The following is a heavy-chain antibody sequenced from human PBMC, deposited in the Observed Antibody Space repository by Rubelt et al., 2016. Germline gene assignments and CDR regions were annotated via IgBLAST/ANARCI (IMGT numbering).Heavy chain of an antibody. V-gene: IGHV4-39*07. D-gene: IGHD3-22*01. CDR2: VYYTGST. Sequence: QLQLQESGPGLVRPSETLSLTCSVSGGSIRSHVHYWAWVRQPPGKELEWIGSVYYTGSTFYHPSLKSRVTLSMDTPTNQFSLNLSSVTAADTAVYYCASGGYYYDSSGLDWGQGTLVTVSS. J-gene: IGHJ4*02. CDR3: ASGGYYYDSSGLD. CDR1: GGSIRSHVHY.